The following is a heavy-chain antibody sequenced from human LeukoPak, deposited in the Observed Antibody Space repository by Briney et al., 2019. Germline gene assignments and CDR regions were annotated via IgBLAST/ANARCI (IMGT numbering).Heavy chain of an antibody. D-gene: IGHD3-22*01. J-gene: IGHJ6*03. CDR3: ARDGGYDSSGSNYYYYMDV. V-gene: IGHV1-69*05. CDR1: GGTFSSYA. CDR2: IIPIFGTA. Sequence: SVKVSCKASGGTFSSYAISWVRQALGQGLEWMGGIIPIFGTANYAQKFQGRVTITTDESTSTAYMELSSLRSEDTAVYYCARDGGYDSSGSNYYYYMDVWGKGTTVTVPS.